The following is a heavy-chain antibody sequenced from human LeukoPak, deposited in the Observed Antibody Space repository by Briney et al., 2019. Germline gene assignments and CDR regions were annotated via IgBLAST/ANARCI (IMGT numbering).Heavy chain of an antibody. Sequence: SSETLSLTCAVYGGSFSGYYWSWIRQPPGKGLEWIGEINHSGSTNYNPSLKSRVTISVDTSKNQFSLKLSSVTAADTAVYYCARQLAAAFYYFDYWGQGTLVTVSS. CDR1: GGSFSGYY. D-gene: IGHD6-13*01. CDR2: INHSGST. J-gene: IGHJ4*02. CDR3: ARQLAAAFYYFDY. V-gene: IGHV4-34*01.